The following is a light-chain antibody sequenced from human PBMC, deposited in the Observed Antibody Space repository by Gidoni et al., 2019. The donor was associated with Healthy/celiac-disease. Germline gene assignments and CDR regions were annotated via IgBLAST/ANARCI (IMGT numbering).Light chain of an antibody. J-gene: IGKJ1*01. Sequence: EIVMTQSPATLSVSPGERATLSCRASQSVSSNLAWYKQKPGQAPRLLIYGASTRATGIPARFSGSGSGTEFTLTSSRLQSEEFAVYYCQQYNNWSSFGQGTKVEIK. CDR3: QQYNNWSS. CDR1: QSVSSN. V-gene: IGKV3-15*01. CDR2: GAS.